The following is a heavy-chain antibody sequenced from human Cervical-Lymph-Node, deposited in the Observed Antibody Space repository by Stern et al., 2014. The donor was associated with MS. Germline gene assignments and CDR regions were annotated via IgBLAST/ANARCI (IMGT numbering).Heavy chain of an antibody. V-gene: IGHV3-11*01. CDR1: GFTFSDYY. J-gene: IGHJ4*02. CDR3: ARAGGSEDDF. D-gene: IGHD3-10*01. Sequence: VQLVESGGGLVKPGVSLRLSCAASGFTFSDYYMTWIRQAPGKGLEWISYISSRDGTIYYADSVKGRLTISRDNAKKSLFLQMNSLRAEDTAVYYCARAGGSEDDFWGQGTLVTVSS. CDR2: ISSRDGTI.